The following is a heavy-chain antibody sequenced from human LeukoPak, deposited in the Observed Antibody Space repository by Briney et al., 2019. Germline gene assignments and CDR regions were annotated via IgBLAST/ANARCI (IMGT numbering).Heavy chain of an antibody. D-gene: IGHD6-13*01. J-gene: IGHJ4*02. CDR3: ARAPYSSSWYYFDF. Sequence: KTGGSLRLSCVASGFTFSDYYMTWIRQAPGEGLEWVSYISGSSSSINYADSVRGRFATSRDNARNSLFLQMDSLRVEDTAVYYCARAPYSSSWYYFDFWGQGTLVTVSS. CDR2: ISGSSSSI. V-gene: IGHV3-11*03. CDR1: GFTFSDYY.